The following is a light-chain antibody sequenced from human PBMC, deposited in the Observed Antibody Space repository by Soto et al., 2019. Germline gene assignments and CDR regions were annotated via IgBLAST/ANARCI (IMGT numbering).Light chain of an antibody. Sequence: EIVLTQSPGTLSLSPGERATLSCRASQSVSSSYLAWYQQKPGQAPRLLIYGASSRATGIPDRFSGSGSGTDFTLTINRLETEGFAVYYCQQYGSSGYTFGQGTKLEIK. CDR3: QQYGSSGYT. CDR1: QSVSSSY. CDR2: GAS. V-gene: IGKV3-20*01. J-gene: IGKJ2*01.